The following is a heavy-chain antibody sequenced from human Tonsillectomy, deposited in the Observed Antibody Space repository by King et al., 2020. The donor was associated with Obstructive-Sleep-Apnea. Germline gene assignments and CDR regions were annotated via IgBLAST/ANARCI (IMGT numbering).Heavy chain of an antibody. D-gene: IGHD3/OR15-3a*01. CDR3: ARVEGMGIFRLDAFDI. CDR2: IYYSGRT. J-gene: IGHJ3*02. V-gene: IGHV4-39*07. Sequence: QLQESGPGLVKPSETLSLTCTVSGGSISSSSYYWGWIRQPPGKGLEWIGSIYYSGRTYYNPSLKSRVTISVDTSKNQFSLKLSSVTAADTAVYYCARVEGMGIFRLDAFDIWGQGTMVTVSS. CDR1: GGSISSSSYY.